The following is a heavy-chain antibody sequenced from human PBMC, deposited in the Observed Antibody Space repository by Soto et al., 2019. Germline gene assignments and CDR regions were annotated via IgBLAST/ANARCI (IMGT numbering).Heavy chain of an antibody. D-gene: IGHD4-4*01. CDR2: INPSGGST. V-gene: IGHV1-46*03. CDR3: ARGPYSNYYYYYMDV. Sequence: ASVKVSCKASGYTFTSYYMHWVRQAPGQGLEWMGIINPSGGSTSYAQKFQGRVTMTRDTSTSTVYMELSSLRSEDTAVYYCARGPYSNYYYYYMDVWGKGTTVTVSS. CDR1: GYTFTSYY. J-gene: IGHJ6*03.